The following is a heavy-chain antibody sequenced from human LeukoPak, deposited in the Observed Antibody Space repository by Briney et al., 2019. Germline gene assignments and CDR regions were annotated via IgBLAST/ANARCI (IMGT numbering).Heavy chain of an antibody. V-gene: IGHV3-30*18. CDR1: GFIFDTYG. CDR2: ISYAGSDE. Sequence: PGGSLRLSCAASGFIFDTYGMHWVRQAPGKGLEWVAVISYAGSDEFYADSVKGRFTISRDNSKNTLYLQMSSLRPEDTAVYYCAKDEFRQEITTPGFWGQGTLVTVSS. D-gene: IGHD3-16*01. CDR3: AKDEFRQEITTPGF. J-gene: IGHJ4*02.